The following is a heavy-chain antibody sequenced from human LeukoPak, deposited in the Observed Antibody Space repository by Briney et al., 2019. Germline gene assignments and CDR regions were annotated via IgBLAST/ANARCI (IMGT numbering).Heavy chain of an antibody. CDR3: ARDFMAAAGAFDI. CDR2: ISSSSSTI. V-gene: IGHV3-48*04. D-gene: IGHD6-13*01. CDR1: GFTFSSYS. Sequence: GGSLRLSCAASGFTFSSYSMNWVRQAPGKGLEWVPYISSSSSTIYYADSVKGRFTISRDNAKNSLYLQMNSLRAEDTAVYYCARDFMAAAGAFDIWGQGTMVTVSS. J-gene: IGHJ3*02.